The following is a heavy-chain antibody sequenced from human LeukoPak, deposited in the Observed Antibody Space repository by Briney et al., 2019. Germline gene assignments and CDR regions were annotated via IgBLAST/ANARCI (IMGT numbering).Heavy chain of an antibody. D-gene: IGHD2-2*01. CDR1: GFTFSSYS. CDR2: ISSSSSTI. Sequence: PGGSLRLSCAASGFTFSSYSMNSVRQAPGKGLEWVSYISSSSSTIYYADSVKGRFTMSRDNAKNSLYLQMNSLRDEDTAVCFCAREGGIVVVPAAMEDAFDIWGQGTMVTVSS. CDR3: AREGGIVVVPAAMEDAFDI. V-gene: IGHV3-48*02. J-gene: IGHJ3*02.